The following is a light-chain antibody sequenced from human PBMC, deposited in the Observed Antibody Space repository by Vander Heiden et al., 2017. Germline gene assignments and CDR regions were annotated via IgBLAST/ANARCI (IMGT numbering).Light chain of an antibody. CDR2: QES. J-gene: IGLJ1*01. Sequence: SYELTQPPSVSVSPGQTASITCSRDKLGDKYACWYQQKPVQSPVLVIYQESKRPAGIPERFSGSNSGTTATLTISGTKEVEEADYYCQAGASSTFLVFGTGTKFTVL. V-gene: IGLV3-1*01. CDR1: KLGDKY. CDR3: QAGASSTFLV.